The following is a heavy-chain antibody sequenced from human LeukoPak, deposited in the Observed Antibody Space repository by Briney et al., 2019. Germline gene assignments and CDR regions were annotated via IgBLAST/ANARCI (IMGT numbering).Heavy chain of an antibody. J-gene: IGHJ4*02. CDR1: GFTVRTNY. CDR3: ARESLGYFDY. CDR2: IYRDGST. V-gene: IGHV3-66*01. D-gene: IGHD1-26*01. Sequence: GGFLRLSCAASGFTVRTNYMTWVRQAPGKGLEWVSLIYRDGSTYYADSVKGRFTISRDNSKNTLYLQMNSLRAEDTAVYYCARESLGYFDYWGQGTLVTVSS.